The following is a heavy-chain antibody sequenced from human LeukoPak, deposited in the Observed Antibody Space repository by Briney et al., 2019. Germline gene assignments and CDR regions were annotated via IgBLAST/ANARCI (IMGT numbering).Heavy chain of an antibody. CDR3: ARVGGANWFDP. D-gene: IGHD3-10*01. J-gene: IGHJ5*02. Sequence: GGSLRLSCAASGFTFSSYAMHWVRQAPGKGLEWVAVISYDGSNKYYADSVKGRFTISRDNSKNTLYLQMNSLRAEDTAVYYCARVGGANWFDPWGQGTLVTVSS. CDR1: GFTFSSYA. V-gene: IGHV3-30*04. CDR2: ISYDGSNK.